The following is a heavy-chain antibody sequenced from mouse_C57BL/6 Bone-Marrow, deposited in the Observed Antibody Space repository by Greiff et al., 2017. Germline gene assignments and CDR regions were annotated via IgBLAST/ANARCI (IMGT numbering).Heavy chain of an antibody. CDR3: TTGTPFAY. J-gene: IGHJ3*01. Sequence: EVQLKQSGAELVRPGASVKLSCTASGFNIKDDYMHWVKQRPEQGLEWIGWIDPENGDTEYASKFQGKATITADTSSNTAYLQLSSLTSEDTAVYYCTTGTPFAYWGQGTLVTVSA. CDR1: GFNIKDDY. CDR2: IDPENGDT. D-gene: IGHD4-1*01. V-gene: IGHV14-4*01.